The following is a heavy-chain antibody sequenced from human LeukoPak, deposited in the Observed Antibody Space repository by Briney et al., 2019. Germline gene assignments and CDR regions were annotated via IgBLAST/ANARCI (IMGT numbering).Heavy chain of an antibody. J-gene: IGHJ4*02. D-gene: IGHD3-3*01. V-gene: IGHV1-8*01. Sequence: ASVKVSFKASGYTFTSYDINWVRQATGQGLEWMGWMNPNSGNTGYAQKFQGRVTMTRNTSISTAYMELSSLRSEDTAVYYCARGLSSVDPFYYDFWSGYYTPDYWGQGTLVTVSS. CDR3: ARGLSSVDPFYYDFWSGYYTPDY. CDR1: GYTFTSYD. CDR2: MNPNSGNT.